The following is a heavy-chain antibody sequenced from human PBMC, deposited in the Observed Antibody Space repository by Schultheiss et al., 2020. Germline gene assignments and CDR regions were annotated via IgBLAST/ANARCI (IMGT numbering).Heavy chain of an antibody. Sequence: GGSLRLSCAASGFTFSSYAMHWVRQAPGKGLEYVSAISSNGGSTYYADSVKGRFTISRDNSKNTLYLQMNSLRAGDTAVYYCARGGYSYGWRGVGDYWGQGTLVNVSS. CDR1: GFTFSSYA. D-gene: IGHD5-18*01. CDR3: ARGGYSYGWRGVGDY. CDR2: ISSNGGST. J-gene: IGHJ4*02. V-gene: IGHV3-64*04.